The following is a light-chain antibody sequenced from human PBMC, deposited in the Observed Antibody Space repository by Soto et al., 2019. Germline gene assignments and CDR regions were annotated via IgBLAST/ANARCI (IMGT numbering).Light chain of an antibody. CDR2: AVS. V-gene: IGKV3-20*01. J-gene: IGKJ5*01. Sequence: IVLTKPPATLPWAAWQSTTISSRASRTVDSAYLAWYQQKPGQAPRLLIYAVSDRATGIPDRFSGSGSGTDFTLTIRRLEPEDFAVFYCQQYGSSITFGQGTRVDIK. CDR1: RTVDSAY. CDR3: QQYGSSIT.